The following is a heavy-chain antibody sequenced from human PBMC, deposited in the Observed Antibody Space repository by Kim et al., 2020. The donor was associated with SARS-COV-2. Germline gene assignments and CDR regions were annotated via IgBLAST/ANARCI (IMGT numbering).Heavy chain of an antibody. D-gene: IGHD3-22*01. V-gene: IGHV1-2*02. CDR1: GYTFTGYY. Sequence: ASVKVSCKTSGYTFTGYYIHWVRQAPGQGLEWMAWINPNSGDTDYAPKFQGRVSVTRDTSISIVYMELSRLTSDDTAVYYCVREYTSGRTLDYWGQGTRVTVSS. CDR2: INPNSGDT. CDR3: VREYTSGRTLDY. J-gene: IGHJ4*02.